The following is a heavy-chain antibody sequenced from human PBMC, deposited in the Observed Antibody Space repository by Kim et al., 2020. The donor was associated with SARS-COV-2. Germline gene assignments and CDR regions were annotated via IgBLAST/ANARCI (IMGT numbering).Heavy chain of an antibody. V-gene: IGHV1-18*01. D-gene: IGHD2-2*01. CDR3: AREGERVPAATSPHYYYYYGMDV. CDR2: ISAYNGNT. Sequence: ASVKVSCKASGYTFTSYGISWVRQAPGQGLEWMGWISAYNGNTNYAQKLQGRVTMTTDTSTSTAYMELRSLRSDDTAVYYCAREGERVPAATSPHYYYYYGMDVWGQGTTVTVSS. CDR1: GYTFTSYG. J-gene: IGHJ6*02.